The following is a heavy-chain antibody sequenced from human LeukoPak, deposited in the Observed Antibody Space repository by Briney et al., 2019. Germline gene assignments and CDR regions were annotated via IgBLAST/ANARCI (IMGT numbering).Heavy chain of an antibody. D-gene: IGHD5-24*01. CDR3: ARDRGRWLQFVWYFDL. V-gene: IGHV4-4*02. CDR2: IYHSGST. CDR1: GGSISSSNW. Sequence: SETLSLTCAVSGGSISSSNWWSWVRQPPGKGLEWIGEIYHSGSTNYNPSLKSRVTISVGKSKNQFSLKPSSVTAADTAVYYCARDRGRWLQFVWYFDLWGRGTLVTVSS. J-gene: IGHJ2*01.